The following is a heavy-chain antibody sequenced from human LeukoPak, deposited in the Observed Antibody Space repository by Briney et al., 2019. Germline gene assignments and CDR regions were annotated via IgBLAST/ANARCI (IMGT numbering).Heavy chain of an antibody. J-gene: IGHJ6*02. V-gene: IGHV1-46*01. CDR2: INPSGGST. Sequence: ASVKVSCKASGYTFTSYYMHWVRQAPGQGLEWMGIINPSGGSTSYAQKFQGRVTMTRDTSTSTVYMELSSLRSEDTAVYYCARDLAIVVVPDYYYGMDVWGQGTTVTVSS. CDR1: GYTFTSYY. D-gene: IGHD2-2*01. CDR3: ARDLAIVVVPDYYYGMDV.